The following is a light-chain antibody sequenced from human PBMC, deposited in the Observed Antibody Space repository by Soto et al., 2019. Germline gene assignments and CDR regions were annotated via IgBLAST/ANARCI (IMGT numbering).Light chain of an antibody. J-gene: IGKJ4*01. CDR1: HNIRSF. CDR2: AAS. V-gene: IGKV1-39*01. Sequence: DIQMTQSPSSLSASVGDRVTITCRASHNIRSFLNWYQQRPGRAPNLLIFAASSLQSGIPSRFSGSGSGSDFTLTIRNLQPEDSATYYCQQSYSAPFTFGGGTKVE. CDR3: QQSYSAPFT.